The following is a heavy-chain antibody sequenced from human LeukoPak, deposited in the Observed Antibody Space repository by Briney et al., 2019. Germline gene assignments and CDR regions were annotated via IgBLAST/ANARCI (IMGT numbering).Heavy chain of an antibody. V-gene: IGHV4-34*01. J-gene: IGHJ4*02. CDR2: INHSGST. Sequence: PSETLSLTCAVYGGSFSGYYWSWIRQPPGKGLEWIGEINHSGSTNYNPSLKSRVTISVDTSKNQFSLKLSSVTAADTAVYYCASGTYYYDSSGYYNWGQGTPVTVSS. CDR3: ASGTYYYDSSGYYN. CDR1: GGSFSGYY. D-gene: IGHD3-22*01.